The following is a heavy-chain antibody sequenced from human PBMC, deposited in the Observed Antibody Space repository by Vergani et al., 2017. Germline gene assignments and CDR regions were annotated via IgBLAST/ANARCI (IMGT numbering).Heavy chain of an antibody. CDR1: GFTFSSYW. V-gene: IGHV3-48*04. CDR3: ARGASTSCYDCYYMDV. D-gene: IGHD2-2*01. Sequence: EVQLVESGGGLVQPGGSLRLSCAASGFTFSSYWMNWVRQAPGKGLEWVSYISSSGSTIYYADSVKGRFTISRDNAKNSLYLQMNSLRAEDTAVYYCARGASTSCYDCYYMDVWGKGTTVTVSS. CDR2: ISSSGSTI. J-gene: IGHJ6*03.